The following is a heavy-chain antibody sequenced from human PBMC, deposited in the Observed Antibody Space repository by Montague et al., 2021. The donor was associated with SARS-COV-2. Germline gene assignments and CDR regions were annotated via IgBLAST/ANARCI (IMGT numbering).Heavy chain of an antibody. Sequence: SETLSLTCAVHGTSFSGYYWNWIRQPPGKGLEWIGEINHGGSTKYSPSLKSRLTISADTSKNQFSLKLTSVAAADTAVYYCARLRDGVVPSPILGVRPYYSYYYMDVWGGGTTVTVSS. D-gene: IGHD2-15*01. J-gene: IGHJ6*03. V-gene: IGHV4-34*01. CDR2: INHGGST. CDR1: GTSFSGYY. CDR3: ARLRDGVVPSPILGVRPYYSYYYMDV.